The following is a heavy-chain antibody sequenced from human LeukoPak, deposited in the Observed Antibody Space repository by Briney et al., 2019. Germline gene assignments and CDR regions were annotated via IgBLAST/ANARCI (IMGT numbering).Heavy chain of an antibody. D-gene: IGHD6-6*01. J-gene: IGHJ4*02. Sequence: GGSLRLSCTTSGFNFRAYWMGWVRQAPGKGLEWVSAISGSGGSTYYADSVKGRFTISRDNSKNTLYLQMNSLRAEDTAVYYCAKDPKYSSSSRYFDYWGQGTLVTVSS. V-gene: IGHV3-23*01. CDR3: AKDPKYSSSSRYFDY. CDR1: GFNFRAYW. CDR2: ISGSGGST.